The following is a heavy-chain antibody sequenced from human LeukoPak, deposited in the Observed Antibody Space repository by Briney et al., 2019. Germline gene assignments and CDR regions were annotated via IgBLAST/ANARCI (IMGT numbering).Heavy chain of an antibody. CDR1: GFTFSSYG. J-gene: IGHJ4*02. CDR2: ISYDGSNK. Sequence: GGSLRLSCAASGFTFSSYGMHWVRQAPGKGLEWVAVISYDGSNKYYADSVKGRFTISRDNSKNTLYLQMNSLRAEDTAVYYCARTSDYWGQGTLVTVSS. CDR3: ARTSDY. D-gene: IGHD4-11*01. V-gene: IGHV3-30*03.